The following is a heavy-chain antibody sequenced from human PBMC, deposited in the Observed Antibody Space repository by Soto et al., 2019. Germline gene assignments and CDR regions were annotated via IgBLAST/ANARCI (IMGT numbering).Heavy chain of an antibody. CDR2: ISYDGSNK. D-gene: IGHD1-1*01. CDR1: GFTFNSYG. CDR3: AKSGNYDYYYGMDV. Sequence: SLRLSCAASGFTFNSYGMHWVRQAPGKGLEWVAVISYDGSNKYYADSVKGRFTISRDNSKNTLYLQMNSLRAEDTAVYYCAKSGNYDYYYGMDVWGQGTTVTVSS. V-gene: IGHV3-30*18. J-gene: IGHJ6*02.